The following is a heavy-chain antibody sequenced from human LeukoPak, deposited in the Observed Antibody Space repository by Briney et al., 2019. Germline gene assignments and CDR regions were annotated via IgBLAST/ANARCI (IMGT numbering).Heavy chain of an antibody. CDR2: INYSGST. CDR1: GGSISSYY. CDR3: ARGARYDYVWGSYRPLAMDV. J-gene: IGHJ6*03. Sequence: SETLSLTCTVSGGSISSYYWSWIRQPPGKGLEWIGYINYSGSTNSNPSLKSRVTISVDTSKNQFSLRLSSVTAADTAVYYCARGARYDYVWGSYRPLAMDVWGKGTTVTVSS. V-gene: IGHV4-59*12. D-gene: IGHD3-16*02.